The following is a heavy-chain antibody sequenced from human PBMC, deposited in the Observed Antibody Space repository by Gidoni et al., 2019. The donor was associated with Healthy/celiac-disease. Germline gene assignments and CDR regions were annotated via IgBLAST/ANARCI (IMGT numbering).Heavy chain of an antibody. Sequence: MSWVRQAPGKGLEWVSAISGSGGSTYYADSVKGRFTISRDNSKNTLYLQMNSLRAEDTAVYYCAKSRGFDYWGQGTLGHRLL. CDR2: ISGSGGST. V-gene: IGHV3-23*01. J-gene: IGHJ4*02. D-gene: IGHD3-10*01. CDR3: AKSRGFDY.